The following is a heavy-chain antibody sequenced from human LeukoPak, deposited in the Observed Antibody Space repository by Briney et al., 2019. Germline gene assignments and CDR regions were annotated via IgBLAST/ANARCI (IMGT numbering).Heavy chain of an antibody. Sequence: GGSLRLSCAASGFTFSSYAMSWVRQAPGKGLEWVANIKQDGSEKYYVDSVKGRFTISRDNAKNSLYLQMNSLRAEDTAVYYCASGVAGKVDYWGQGTLVTVSS. J-gene: IGHJ4*02. V-gene: IGHV3-7*01. D-gene: IGHD6-19*01. CDR3: ASGVAGKVDY. CDR1: GFTFSSYA. CDR2: IKQDGSEK.